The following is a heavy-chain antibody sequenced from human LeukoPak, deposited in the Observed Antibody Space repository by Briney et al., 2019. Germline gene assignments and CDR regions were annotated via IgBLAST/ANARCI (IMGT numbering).Heavy chain of an antibody. Sequence: GASVKVSCKASGYTFTSYGISWVRQAPGQGLEWMGWISAYNGNTNYAQKLQGRVAMTTDTSTSTAYMELRSLRSDDTAVYYCARDVDSQEFGYNLFDYWGQGTLVTVSS. CDR2: ISAYNGNT. J-gene: IGHJ4*02. V-gene: IGHV1-18*01. CDR3: ARDVDSQEFGYNLFDY. CDR1: GYTFTSYG. D-gene: IGHD5-24*01.